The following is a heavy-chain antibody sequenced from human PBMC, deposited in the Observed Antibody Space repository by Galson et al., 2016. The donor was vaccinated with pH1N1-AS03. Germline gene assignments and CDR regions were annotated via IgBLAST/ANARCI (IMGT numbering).Heavy chain of an antibody. CDR2: INSDGSST. V-gene: IGHV3-74*01. D-gene: IGHD3-10*01. J-gene: IGHJ5*02. Sequence: SLRLSCAASGFTFSTYWMHWVRQAPGKGLVWVSHINSDGSSTTYADSVKGRFTISRDNAKNTLYLQMSSLRADDTAVYYCGRGGRRQRLVPASWGQGTLVTISS. CDR1: GFTFSTYW. CDR3: GRGGRRQRLVPAS.